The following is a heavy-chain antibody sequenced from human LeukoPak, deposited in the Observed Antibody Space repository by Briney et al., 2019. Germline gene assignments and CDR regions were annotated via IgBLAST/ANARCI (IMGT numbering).Heavy chain of an antibody. V-gene: IGHV4-34*01. Sequence: SETLSLTCAVYGGSFSGYYWSWIRQPPGKGLEWIGEINHSGSTNYNPSLKSRVTISVDTSKNQFSLKLSSVTAADTAVYYCARLEQLTNYFDYWGQGTLVTVPS. J-gene: IGHJ4*02. CDR3: ARLEQLTNYFDY. D-gene: IGHD6-6*01. CDR1: GGSFSGYY. CDR2: INHSGST.